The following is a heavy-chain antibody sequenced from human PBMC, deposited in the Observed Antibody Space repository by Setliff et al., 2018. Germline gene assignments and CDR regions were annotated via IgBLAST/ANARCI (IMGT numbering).Heavy chain of an antibody. Sequence: PSETLSLTCTVSGYSISSGYIWGWIRQPPGKGLEWVGNIGHTGSINYNPSLKSRVTISVDTSKNQFSLKLSSGTAADTAVYYCAREGSPPLHYFDYWGQGTLVTVSS. CDR1: GYSISSGYI. CDR2: IGHTGSI. V-gene: IGHV4-38-2*02. CDR3: AREGSPPLHYFDY. J-gene: IGHJ4*02. D-gene: IGHD2-15*01.